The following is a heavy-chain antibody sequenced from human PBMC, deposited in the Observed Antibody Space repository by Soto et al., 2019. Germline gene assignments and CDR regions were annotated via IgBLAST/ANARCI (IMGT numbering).Heavy chain of an antibody. V-gene: IGHV3-23*01. CDR1: GFTFTNYV. J-gene: IGHJ4*02. D-gene: IGHD6-13*01. Sequence: EVQLLESGGNSVQQGESLRLFCAASGFTFTNYVMNWVRQAPGKGLEWVSSITGSGGNTYYADSVKGRFTMSRDNSKSTLSLQMNSLRVEDTAVYYCALSGLRSSSSGDFDYWGQGTLVTVSS. CDR3: ALSGLRSSSSGDFDY. CDR2: ITGSGGNT.